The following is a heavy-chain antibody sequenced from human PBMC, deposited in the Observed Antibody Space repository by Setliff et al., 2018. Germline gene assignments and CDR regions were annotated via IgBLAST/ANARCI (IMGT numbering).Heavy chain of an antibody. CDR3: ARGGYNSRSGYSAYYYDY. CDR2: ISAYNGYI. J-gene: IGHJ4*02. CDR1: GYAFGSSG. D-gene: IGHD3-3*01. V-gene: IGHV1-18*01. Sequence: GASVKVSCKASGYAFGSSGISWVRQAPGQGLEWMGWISAYNGYIVYAQKFQGRVTMTTDTSTTTAYMEVRSLRSDDTAMYFCARGGYNSRSGYSAYYYDYWGQGALVTVSS.